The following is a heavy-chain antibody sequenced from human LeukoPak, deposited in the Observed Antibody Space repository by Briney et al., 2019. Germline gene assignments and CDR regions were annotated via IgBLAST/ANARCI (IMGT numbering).Heavy chain of an antibody. CDR2: IDSDESST. D-gene: IGHD4-23*01. CDR1: GFTFSNYW. J-gene: IGHJ6*02. CDR3: ARGVNYAMDV. Sequence: PGGSLRLSCAVSGFTFSNYWMHWIRHAPGKGLVCFSRIDSDESSTTYADSVKGRFTTSRDNAKNTVFLQKKSLRAEDTAVYYCARGVNYAMDVWGQGTTVTVSS. V-gene: IGHV3-74*01.